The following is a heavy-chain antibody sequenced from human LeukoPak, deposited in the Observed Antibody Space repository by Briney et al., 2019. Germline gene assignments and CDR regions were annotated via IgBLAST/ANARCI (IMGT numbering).Heavy chain of an antibody. CDR3: ARDSRVVAAMDYYYGMDV. J-gene: IGHJ6*02. CDR2: ISSSSSYI. D-gene: IGHD2-15*01. V-gene: IGHV3-21*01. CDR1: GFTFSSYS. Sequence: GGSLRLSCAASGFTFSSYSMNLVRQAPGKGLEWVSSISSSSSYIYYADSVKGRFTISRDNAKNSLYLQMNSLRAEDTAVYYCARDSRVVAAMDYYYGMDVWGQGTTVTVSS.